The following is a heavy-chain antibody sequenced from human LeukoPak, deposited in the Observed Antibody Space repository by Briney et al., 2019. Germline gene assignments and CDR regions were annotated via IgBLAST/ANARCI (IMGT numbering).Heavy chain of an antibody. D-gene: IGHD6-13*01. V-gene: IGHV4-59*01. Sequence: PSETLSLTCTVSGDSISSYYWSWIRQPPGKGLEWLGYISYSGSTYYNPSLRSRVTLSVDTSKNQFSLKLTSLTAADTAVYYCARVSGASSFDYWGQGTLVTVSS. CDR3: ARVSGASSFDY. CDR1: GDSISSYY. CDR2: ISYSGST. J-gene: IGHJ4*02.